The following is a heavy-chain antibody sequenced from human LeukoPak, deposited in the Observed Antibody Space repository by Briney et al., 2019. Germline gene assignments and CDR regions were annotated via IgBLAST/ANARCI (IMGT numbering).Heavy chain of an antibody. D-gene: IGHD6-13*01. V-gene: IGHV4-59*08. CDR1: GGSISSYY. CDR2: IYYSGST. Sequence: SETLSLTCTVSGGSISSYYWSWIRQPPGKGLEWIGCIYYSGSTNYNPSLKSRVTISVDTSKNQFPLKLSSVTAADTAVYYCARRDTSSWYKDDAFDIWGQGTMVTVSS. J-gene: IGHJ3*02. CDR3: ARRDTSSWYKDDAFDI.